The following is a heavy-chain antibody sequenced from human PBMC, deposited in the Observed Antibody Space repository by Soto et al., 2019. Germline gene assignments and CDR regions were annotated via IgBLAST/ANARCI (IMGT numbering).Heavy chain of an antibody. J-gene: IGHJ6*02. CDR1: GYTFTSYA. CDR3: ARDLGEQWLVPPRYGMDV. V-gene: IGHV1-3*01. CDR2: INAGNGNT. D-gene: IGHD6-19*01. Sequence: ASVKVSCEASGYTFTSYAMHWVRQAPGQRLEWMGWINAGNGNTKYSQKFQGRVTITRDTSASTAYMELSSLRSEDTAVYYCARDLGEQWLVPPRYGMDVWGQGTTVTVS.